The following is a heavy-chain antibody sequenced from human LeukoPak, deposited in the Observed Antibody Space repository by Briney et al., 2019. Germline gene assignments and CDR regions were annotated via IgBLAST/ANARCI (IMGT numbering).Heavy chain of an antibody. CDR1: GGSISSYY. Sequence: SETLSLTCTVSGGSISSYYWSWIRLPAGKGLEWIGRIYTSGSTNYNPSLKSRVTMSVDTSKNQFSLKLSSVTAADTAVYYCARGTSSGYYYSCDAFDIWGQGTMVTVSS. J-gene: IGHJ3*02. CDR2: IYTSGST. V-gene: IGHV4-4*07. CDR3: ARGTSSGYYYSCDAFDI. D-gene: IGHD3-22*01.